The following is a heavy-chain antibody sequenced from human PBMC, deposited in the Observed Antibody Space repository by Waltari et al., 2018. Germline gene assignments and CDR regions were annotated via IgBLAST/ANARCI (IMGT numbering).Heavy chain of an antibody. Sequence: QVQLQESGPGLVKPSQTLSLTCTVSGGSISSGSYYWSWIRQPAGKGLEWIGEINHSGSTTSNPSRKSRVTISVDTSKNQFSRKLSSVTAADTAVYYCARGRIFRRCSGGSCYSRHYYYMDVWGKGTTVTVSS. CDR3: ARGRIFRRCSGGSCYSRHYYYMDV. CDR2: INHSGST. D-gene: IGHD2-15*01. V-gene: IGHV4-61*09. CDR1: GGSISSGSYY. J-gene: IGHJ6*03.